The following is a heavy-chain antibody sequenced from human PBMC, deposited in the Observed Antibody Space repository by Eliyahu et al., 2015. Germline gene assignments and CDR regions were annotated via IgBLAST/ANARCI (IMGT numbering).Heavy chain of an antibody. V-gene: IGHV4-38-2*01. D-gene: IGHD5-24*01. CDR1: GYSISSGYY. CDR2: IYHSGGT. Sequence: QVQLQESGPGLVKPSETLSLTCAVSGYSISSGYYWGWIRQPPGKGLEWIGSIYHSGGTYYNPSLKSRVTISVDTSKNHFSLKLNSVTAADTAVYYCVRVPQMDGYNFDYWGQGTLVTVSS. CDR3: VRVPQMDGYNFDY. J-gene: IGHJ4*02.